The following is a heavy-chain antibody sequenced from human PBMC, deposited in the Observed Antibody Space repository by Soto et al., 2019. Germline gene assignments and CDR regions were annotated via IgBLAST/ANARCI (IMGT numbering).Heavy chain of an antibody. J-gene: IGHJ4*02. CDR3: SRSLDS. V-gene: IGHV3-7*01. CDR2: INQDGSEE. CDR1: GFTFSNYW. Sequence: PGGSLRLSCTASGFTFSNYWMDWVRQAPGKGLEWVANINQDGSEEHYVDSVKGRFTISRDNAKNSLYLQMSSLTAEDSALYYCSRSLDSWGQGTLVTVSS.